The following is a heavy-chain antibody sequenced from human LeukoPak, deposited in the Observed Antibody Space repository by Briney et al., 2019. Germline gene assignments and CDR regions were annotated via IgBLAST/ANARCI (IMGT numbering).Heavy chain of an antibody. CDR2: MRRDGNEI. J-gene: IGHJ6*02. CDR3: AKAYGGYESHYYYYGMDV. V-gene: IGHV3-7*01. D-gene: IGHD5-12*01. CDR1: GFTFSTYW. Sequence: GGSLRLSCSASGFTFSTYWMSWVRQAPGKGLEWVANMRRDGNEIYYLDSVRGRFTISRDNAKNSLYLQMNSLRAEDTAVYYCAKAYGGYESHYYYYGMDVWGQGTTVTVSS.